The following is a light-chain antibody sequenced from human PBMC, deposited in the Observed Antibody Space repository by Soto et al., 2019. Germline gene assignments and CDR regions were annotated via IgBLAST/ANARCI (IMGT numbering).Light chain of an antibody. CDR2: AAS. J-gene: IGKJ1*01. Sequence: EIVLTQSPVTRCLSPGERATLSRRASQTVTSAYMAWYQQKPGQAPNLLIYAASTRAVGIPDRFSASGSGADFTLTISRLEPEDFAVYYCQQYSESPRTFGQGTKVDIK. CDR3: QQYSESPRT. V-gene: IGKV3-20*01. CDR1: QTVTSAY.